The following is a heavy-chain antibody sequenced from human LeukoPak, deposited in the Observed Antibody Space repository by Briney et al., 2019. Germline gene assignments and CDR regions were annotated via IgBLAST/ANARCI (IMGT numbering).Heavy chain of an antibody. D-gene: IGHD1-26*01. CDR1: GFTFSSYS. CDR2: ISSSSSTI. V-gene: IGHV3-48*01. Sequence: QAGGSLRLSCAASGFTFSSYSMNWVRQAPGKGLEWVSYISSSSSTIYYADSVKGRFTISGDNAKNSLYLQMNSLRAEDTAVYYCARLVGAPYWGQGTLVTVSS. CDR3: ARLVGAPY. J-gene: IGHJ4*02.